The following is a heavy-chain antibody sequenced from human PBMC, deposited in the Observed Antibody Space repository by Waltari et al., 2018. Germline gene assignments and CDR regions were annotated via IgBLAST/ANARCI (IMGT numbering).Heavy chain of an antibody. D-gene: IGHD4-17*01. CDR1: GGTFSSYA. CDR3: ASGGLDYGESHGY. J-gene: IGHJ4*02. CDR2: IIPIYGTA. Sequence: QVQLVQSGAEVKKSGSSVKVSCKASGGTFSSYAISWVRLAPGQGLEWMGGIIPIYGTANYAQKFQGRVTITADESTSTAYMELGSLRAEDTAVYYCASGGLDYGESHGYWGQGTLVTVSS. V-gene: IGHV1-69*01.